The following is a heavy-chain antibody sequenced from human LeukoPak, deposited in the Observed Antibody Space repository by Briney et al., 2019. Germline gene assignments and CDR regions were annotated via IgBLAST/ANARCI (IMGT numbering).Heavy chain of an antibody. D-gene: IGHD3-22*01. Sequence: PSETLSLTCAVYGGSFSGYYWSWIRQPPGKGLEWIGEINHSGSTNYNPSLKSRVTISVDTSKNQFSLKLSSVTAADTAVYYCARRRYSYASSGYFWGQGTLVTVSS. V-gene: IGHV4-34*01. CDR2: INHSGST. J-gene: IGHJ4*02. CDR1: GGSFSGYY. CDR3: ARRRYSYASSGYF.